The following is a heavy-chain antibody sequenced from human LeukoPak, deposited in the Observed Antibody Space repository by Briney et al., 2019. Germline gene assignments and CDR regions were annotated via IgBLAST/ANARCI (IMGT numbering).Heavy chain of an antibody. J-gene: IGHJ3*02. CDR1: GFTFSSYA. CDR3: ARGLRGPNDAFDI. D-gene: IGHD3-10*01. Sequence: GGSLRLSCAASGFTFSSYAMHWVRQAPGKGLEWVAVISYDGSNKYYADSVKGRFTISRDNSKNTLHLQMNSLRAEDTAVYYCARGLRGPNDAFDIWGQGTMVTVSS. V-gene: IGHV3-30-3*01. CDR2: ISYDGSNK.